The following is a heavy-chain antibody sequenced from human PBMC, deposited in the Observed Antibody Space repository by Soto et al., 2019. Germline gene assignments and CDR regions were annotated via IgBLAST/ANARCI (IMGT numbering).Heavy chain of an antibody. CDR3: ARGRGGTYDAFDI. J-gene: IGHJ3*02. V-gene: IGHV4-59*01. CDR1: GGSISPYF. D-gene: IGHD1-26*01. CDR2: IFYSGTT. Sequence: QVQLQESGPGLVKPSETLSLTCTVSGGSISPYFWSWIRQPPGEGLEWIGYIFYSGTTNYSPSVRSRVSMSIGTSKNQFSLNLTSVTAADTAIYYCARGRGGTYDAFDIWGQGTMVTVSS.